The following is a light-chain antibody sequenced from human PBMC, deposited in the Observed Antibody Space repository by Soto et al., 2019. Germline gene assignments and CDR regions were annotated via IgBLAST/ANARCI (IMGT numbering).Light chain of an antibody. Sequence: DIQMTQSPSSLSASVGDRATITCRASQSINSYLNWYQQKPGKAPKLLIYAASSLQSGVPSRFSGSGSGTEFTLTISSLQPDDFATYYCQQYNSYSWTFGQGTKVDIK. CDR1: QSINSY. J-gene: IGKJ1*01. CDR2: AAS. V-gene: IGKV1-39*01. CDR3: QQYNSYSWT.